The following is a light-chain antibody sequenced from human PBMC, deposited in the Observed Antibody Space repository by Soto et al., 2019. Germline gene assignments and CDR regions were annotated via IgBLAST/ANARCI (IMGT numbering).Light chain of an antibody. J-gene: IGKJ5*01. Sequence: MGLRQSPATLSVKTGERAMHSRRVIETISTNLAWFQRKPGQPPRLLIYGSSTRATGVPDRFSGSGSGKEFTLIISCLQSEDVALYYCQQYSNWPPAITFGQGTRLAIK. CDR2: GSS. CDR3: QQYSNWPPAIT. CDR1: ETISTN. V-gene: IGKV3-15*01.